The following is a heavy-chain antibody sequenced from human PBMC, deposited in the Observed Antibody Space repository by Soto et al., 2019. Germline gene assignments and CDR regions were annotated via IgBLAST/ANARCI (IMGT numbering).Heavy chain of an antibody. V-gene: IGHV3-66*01. D-gene: IGHD4-17*01. Sequence: GGSLRLSCAASGFTVGSNYMSWVRQALGKGLEWVSVIYSGGHTYYADSVKGRFTISRDNSKNTLYLQMNSLRAEDTAVYYCVRDYDYGDRKRYSCMDVWGQGTTVTVSS. CDR1: GFTVGSNY. J-gene: IGHJ6*02. CDR3: VRDYDYGDRKRYSCMDV. CDR2: IYSGGHT.